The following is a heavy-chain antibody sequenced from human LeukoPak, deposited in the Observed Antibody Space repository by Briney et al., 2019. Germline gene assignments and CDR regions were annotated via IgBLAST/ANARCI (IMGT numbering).Heavy chain of an antibody. CDR3: AKDRGWCFEY. CDR2: ISYDGSNK. Sequence: GGSLRLSCVASGFTFSSSDIHWVRQAPGKGLEWVAFISYDGSNKYYAESAKGRFTVSRDNSKHTLYLQMNSLRVEDTAVYYCAKDRGWCFEYWGQGTLVTVSS. D-gene: IGHD6-19*01. J-gene: IGHJ4*02. CDR1: GFTFSSSD. V-gene: IGHV3-30*18.